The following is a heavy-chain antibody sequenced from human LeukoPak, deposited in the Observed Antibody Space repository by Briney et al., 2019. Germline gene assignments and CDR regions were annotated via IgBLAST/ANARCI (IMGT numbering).Heavy chain of an antibody. D-gene: IGHD2-2*01. Sequence: GGSLRLSCAASGFTFSSYAVSWVRQAPGKGLEWVSAISGSGGSTYYADSVKGRFTISRDNSKNTLYLQMNSLRAEDTAVYYCATGRTIVVVPAAMPDYWGQGTLVTVSS. V-gene: IGHV3-23*01. CDR2: ISGSGGST. J-gene: IGHJ4*02. CDR1: GFTFSSYA. CDR3: ATGRTIVVVPAAMPDY.